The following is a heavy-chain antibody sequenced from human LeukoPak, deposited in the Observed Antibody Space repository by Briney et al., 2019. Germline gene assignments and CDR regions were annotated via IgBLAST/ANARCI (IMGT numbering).Heavy chain of an antibody. Sequence: SETLSLTCAVYGGSFSGYYWSWIRQPPGKGLEWIGEINHSGSTNYNPSLKSRVTISVDTSKNQFSLKLSSVTAADTAVYYCARDLVVVTASPPDAFDIWGQGTMVTVSS. CDR2: INHSGST. CDR1: GGSFSGYY. J-gene: IGHJ3*02. V-gene: IGHV4-34*01. CDR3: ARDLVVVTASPPDAFDI. D-gene: IGHD2-21*02.